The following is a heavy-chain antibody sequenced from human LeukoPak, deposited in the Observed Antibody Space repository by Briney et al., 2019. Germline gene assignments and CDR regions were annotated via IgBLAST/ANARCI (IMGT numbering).Heavy chain of an antibody. CDR2: IWYDGSSK. CDR1: GFTFSSYG. CDR3: ARDRRFGELSLDF. J-gene: IGHJ4*02. Sequence: GSLRLSCAASGFTFSSYGMHWVRQAPGKGLEWVAVIWYDGSSKYYADSVKGRFTISRDNSKNTLYLQMNSLRAEDTAVYYCARDRRFGELSLDFWGQGTLVTVSS. D-gene: IGHD3-10*01. V-gene: IGHV3-33*01.